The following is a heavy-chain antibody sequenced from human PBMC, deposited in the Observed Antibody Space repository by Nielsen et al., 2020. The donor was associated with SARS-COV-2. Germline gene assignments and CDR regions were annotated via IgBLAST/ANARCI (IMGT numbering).Heavy chain of an antibody. J-gene: IGHJ4*02. CDR2: INPSGGST. CDR3: ARIDTAMVGYFDY. V-gene: IGHV1-46*01. Sequence: WVRQAPGQGLEWMGIINPSGGSTSYAQKFQGRVTMTRDTSTSTVYMELSSLRSEDTAVYYCARIDTAMVGYFDYWGQGTLVTVSS. D-gene: IGHD5-18*01.